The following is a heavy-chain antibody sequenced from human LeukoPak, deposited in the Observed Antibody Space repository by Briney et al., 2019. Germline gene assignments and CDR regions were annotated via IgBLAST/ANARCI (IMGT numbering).Heavy chain of an antibody. CDR3: AKEDYYDSSGYSHYFDY. D-gene: IGHD3-22*01. Sequence: PGGSLRLSCAASGFTVSSYFMSWVRQAPGKGLEWVSAISGSGGSTYYADSVKGRFTISRDNSKNTLYLQMNSLRAEDTAVYYCAKEDYYDSSGYSHYFDYWGQGTLVTVSS. V-gene: IGHV3-23*01. J-gene: IGHJ4*02. CDR2: ISGSGGST. CDR1: GFTVSSYF.